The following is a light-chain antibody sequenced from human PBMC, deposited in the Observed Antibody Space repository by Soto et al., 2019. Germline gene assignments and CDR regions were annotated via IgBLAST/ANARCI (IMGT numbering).Light chain of an antibody. CDR3: MPPLQTPHT. Sequence: DIVMTQSPLSLPVTPGEPASISCRSSQSLLHSNGYNYLDWYLQKPGQSPQLLIYLGSNRASGVPDRFSGSGSGTDFTLKISRVEAEDVGVYYCMPPLQTPHTFGQGTKVDIK. J-gene: IGKJ1*01. V-gene: IGKV2-28*01. CDR2: LGS. CDR1: QSLLHSNGYNY.